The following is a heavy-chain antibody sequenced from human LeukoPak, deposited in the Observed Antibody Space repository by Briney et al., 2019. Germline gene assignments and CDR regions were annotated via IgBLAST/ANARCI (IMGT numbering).Heavy chain of an antibody. D-gene: IGHD3-22*01. J-gene: IGHJ3*02. Sequence: SETLSLTCTVPVGSISSYYWSWIRQPPGEGLEWIGYIYYSGSTNYNPSLKSRVTISVDTSKNQFSLKLSSVTAAATAVYYCPRKRITMIVDIWGQGKMVTVSS. V-gene: IGHV4-59*01. CDR1: VGSISSYY. CDR3: PRKRITMIVDI. CDR2: IYYSGST.